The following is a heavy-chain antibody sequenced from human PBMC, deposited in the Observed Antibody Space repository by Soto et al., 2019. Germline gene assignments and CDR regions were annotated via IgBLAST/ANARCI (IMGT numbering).Heavy chain of an antibody. V-gene: IGHV3-33*06. CDR1: GYIFGNHG. D-gene: IGHD1-1*01. CDR2: VWSHGTDQ. Sequence: GGSLRLSCVASGYIFGNHGMHWVRQAPGKGLEWVAVVWSHGTDQYYGDSVKGRFTVSKDDSTKTVYLRMNSLRAEDTAIYYCGKDIRSGSIDYWGQGTLVTVSS. CDR3: GKDIRSGSIDY. J-gene: IGHJ4*02.